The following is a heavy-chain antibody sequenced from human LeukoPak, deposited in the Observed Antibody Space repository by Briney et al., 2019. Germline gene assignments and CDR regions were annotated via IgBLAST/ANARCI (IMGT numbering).Heavy chain of an antibody. J-gene: IGHJ6*03. Sequence: GGSLTLSCAASGFKFDEYEMSWARQVPGKGLEYVSGISRSGRATGYGDSVKGRFTISRDNAKNSLFLQMTSLRAEDTALYHCARVPGSHYYYYMDVWGKGAAVTVSS. V-gene: IGHV3-20*01. CDR2: ISRSGRAT. CDR1: GFKFDEYE. CDR3: ARVPGSHYYYYMDV.